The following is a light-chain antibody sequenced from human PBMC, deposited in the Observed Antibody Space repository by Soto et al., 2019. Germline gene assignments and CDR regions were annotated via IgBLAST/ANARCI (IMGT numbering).Light chain of an antibody. V-gene: IGLV1-47*02. CDR2: SNN. Sequence: QSALTQPPSASGTPGQRVTISCSGSSSNIGSNYVYWYQQLPGTAPKLLIYSNNQRPSGVPDRFSGSKSGTSASLAISGLPSEDEADYYCAAWDDSLSGYVFGTGTKLTVL. J-gene: IGLJ1*01. CDR1: SSNIGSNY. CDR3: AAWDDSLSGYV.